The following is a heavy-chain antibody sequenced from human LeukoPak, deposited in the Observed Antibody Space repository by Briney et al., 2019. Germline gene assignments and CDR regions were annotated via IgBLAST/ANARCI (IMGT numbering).Heavy chain of an antibody. Sequence: PSQTLSLTCTVSGGSISSGGYYWSWIRQHPGKCLEWNGYIYYSGSTYYNPSLKSRVTISVDTSKNQSSLKRSSVTAADTSVYNCASGSYHFGYGGQGTLVSVSS. J-gene: IGHJ4*02. CDR2: IYYSGST. V-gene: IGHV4-31*03. CDR1: GGSISSGGYY. CDR3: ASGSYHFGY. D-gene: IGHD1-26*01.